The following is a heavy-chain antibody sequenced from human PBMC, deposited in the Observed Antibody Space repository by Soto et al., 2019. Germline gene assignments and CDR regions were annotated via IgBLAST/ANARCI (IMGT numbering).Heavy chain of an antibody. J-gene: IGHJ5*02. CDR2: ISYDGSNK. CDR3: ARRDSSGQLGP. D-gene: IGHD3-22*01. Sequence: GGSLRLSCAASGFTFSSYAMHWVRQAPGKGLEWVAVISYDGSNKYYADSVKGRFTISRDNSKNTLYLQMNSLRAEDTAVYYCARRDSSGQLGPWGQGTLVTVSS. V-gene: IGHV3-30-3*01. CDR1: GFTFSSYA.